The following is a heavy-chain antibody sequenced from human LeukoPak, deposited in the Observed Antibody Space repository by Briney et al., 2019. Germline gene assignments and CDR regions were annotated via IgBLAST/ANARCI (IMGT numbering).Heavy chain of an antibody. D-gene: IGHD6-13*01. CDR3: ARESSSWHEAIDY. Sequence: ASVKVSCKASGYTFTGYYMHWVRQAPGQGLEWMGWINPNSGGTNYAQKLQGRVTMTTDTSTSTAYMELRSLRPDDTAVYYCARESSSWHEAIDYWGQGTLVTVSS. J-gene: IGHJ4*02. CDR2: INPNSGGT. V-gene: IGHV1-2*02. CDR1: GYTFTGYY.